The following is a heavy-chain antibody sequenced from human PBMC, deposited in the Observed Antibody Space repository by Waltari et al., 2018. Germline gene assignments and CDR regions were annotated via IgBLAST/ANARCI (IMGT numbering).Heavy chain of an antibody. CDR2: INWNSDSI. V-gene: IGHV3-9*01. Sequence: EVQLVESGGGLVHPGRSLRLSCAASGFTFADYAMHWVRQVPGKGLEWVAGINWNSDSIGYGDSVKGRFTISRDNARNSLYLQMNSLTTEDTAVYYCLKKNDEVYDRNGLVYDAFDVWGQGTMVTVST. CDR1: GFTFADYA. CDR3: LKKNDEVYDRNGLVYDAFDV. J-gene: IGHJ3*01. D-gene: IGHD3-22*01.